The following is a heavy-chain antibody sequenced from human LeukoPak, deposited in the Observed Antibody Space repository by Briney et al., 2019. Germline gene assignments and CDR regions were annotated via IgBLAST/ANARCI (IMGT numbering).Heavy chain of an antibody. V-gene: IGHV1-2*02. CDR1: GYTFTSYD. D-gene: IGHD2-2*01. J-gene: IGHJ4*02. Sequence: ASVKVSCKASGYTFTSYDINWVRQAPGQGLEWMGWINPNSGGTNYAQKFQGRVTMTRDTSISTAYMELSRLRSDDTAVYYCARVKTYCSSTSCYGWDFDYWGQGTLVTVTS. CDR3: ARVKTYCSSTSCYGWDFDY. CDR2: INPNSGGT.